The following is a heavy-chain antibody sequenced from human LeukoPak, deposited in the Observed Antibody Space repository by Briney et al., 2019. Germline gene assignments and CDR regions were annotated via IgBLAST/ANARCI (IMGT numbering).Heavy chain of an antibody. CDR1: GFTFSSYS. CDR2: ISSSSSYI. Sequence: KPGGSLRLSCAASGFTFSSYSMNWVRQAPGKGLEWVSSISSSSSYIYYAASVKGQFTIARDNAKSSLYLQMNSLGAEGTAVYYWARAVVVRVAHPFGMDVWGQGTTVTVSS. J-gene: IGHJ6*02. D-gene: IGHD3-10*01. CDR3: ARAVVVRVAHPFGMDV. V-gene: IGHV3-21*01.